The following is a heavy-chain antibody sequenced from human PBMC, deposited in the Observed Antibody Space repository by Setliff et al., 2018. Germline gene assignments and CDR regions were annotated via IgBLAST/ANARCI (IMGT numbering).Heavy chain of an antibody. D-gene: IGHD5-18*01. CDR3: ARRVGSVGIQLPDY. CDR1: GYSFTSYG. J-gene: IGHJ4*02. CDR2: MNPNSGNT. Sequence: GESLKISCKGSGYSFTSYGISWVRQATGQGLEWMGWMNPNSGNTGYAQKFQGRVTMTRNTSISTAYMGLSSLRSEDTAVYYCARRVGSVGIQLPDYWGQGTLVTVSS. V-gene: IGHV1-8*02.